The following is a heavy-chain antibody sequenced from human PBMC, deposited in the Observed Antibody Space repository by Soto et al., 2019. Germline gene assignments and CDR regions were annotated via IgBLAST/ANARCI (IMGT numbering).Heavy chain of an antibody. Sequence: SETLSLTCTVSGGSISSSSYYWGWIRQPPGKGLEWIGSIYYSGSTYYNPSLKSRVTISVDTSKNQFSLKLSSVTAADTAVYYCARRRGYSYGYNYYYGMDVWGQGTAVTVSS. CDR3: ARRRGYSYGYNYYYGMDV. D-gene: IGHD5-18*01. J-gene: IGHJ6*02. V-gene: IGHV4-39*01. CDR1: GGSISSSSYY. CDR2: IYYSGST.